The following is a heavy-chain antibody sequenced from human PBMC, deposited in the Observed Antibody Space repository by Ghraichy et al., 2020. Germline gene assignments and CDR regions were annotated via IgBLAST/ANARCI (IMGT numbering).Heavy chain of an antibody. CDR1: GGSFRDFL. V-gene: IGHV4-34*01. CDR3: VRATIRDGMDV. CDR2: IDVRGTT. Sequence: SETLSLTCALYGGSFRDFLWTWIRQSPGEGLEYIGEIDVRGTTDHNPSLRSRVTMSVDTSSNHFYLKLTSVTAADTAIYYCVRATIRDGMDVWGQGTTVLVAS. J-gene: IGHJ6*02. D-gene: IGHD3-3*01.